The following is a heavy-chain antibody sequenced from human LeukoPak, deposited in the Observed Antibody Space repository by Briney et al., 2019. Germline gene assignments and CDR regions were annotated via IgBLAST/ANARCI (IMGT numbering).Heavy chain of an antibody. CDR3: ARHQWLYDL. D-gene: IGHD6-19*01. Sequence: SETLSLTCAVSGGSISSGGYSWSWVRQPPGKGLEWIGYISFSGSTYYNPSLKSRVTISVDTSKNQFSLKLSSVTAADTAVYYCARHQWLYDLWGQGTLVTVSS. CDR2: ISFSGST. V-gene: IGHV4-30-4*07. CDR1: GGSISSGGYS. J-gene: IGHJ4*02.